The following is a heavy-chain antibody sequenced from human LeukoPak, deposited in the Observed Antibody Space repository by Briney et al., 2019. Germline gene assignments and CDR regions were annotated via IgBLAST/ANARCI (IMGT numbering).Heavy chain of an antibody. J-gene: IGHJ4*02. CDR2: IWYDGSNK. CDR1: GFTFSQYG. D-gene: IGHD6-13*01. V-gene: IGHV3-33*01. Sequence: GGSLRLSCAASGFTFSQYGIHWVRQAPGEGLEWVAVIWYDGSNKYYTDSVKGRFTISRDNSQNTLYLQMNSLRAEDTAIYYCVRGRYSSSWYLDYWGQETLVTVSS. CDR3: VRGRYSSSWYLDY.